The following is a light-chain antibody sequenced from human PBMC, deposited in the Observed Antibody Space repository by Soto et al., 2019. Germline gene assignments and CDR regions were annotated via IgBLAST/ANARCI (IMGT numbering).Light chain of an antibody. CDR1: QSVSSY. Sequence: EIVMTQSPATLSVSPGEGATLSCRAIQSVSSYLAWYQQKPGQAPRLLIYDASNRATGIPARFSGSGSGTDFTLTISSLEPEDFAVYYCQQRSNWPRRVTFGQGTRLEIK. CDR2: DAS. CDR3: QQRSNWPRRVT. V-gene: IGKV3-11*01. J-gene: IGKJ5*01.